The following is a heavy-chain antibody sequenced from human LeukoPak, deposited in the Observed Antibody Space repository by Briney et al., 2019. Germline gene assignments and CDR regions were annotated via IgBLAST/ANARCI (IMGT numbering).Heavy chain of an antibody. D-gene: IGHD3-22*01. J-gene: IGHJ4*02. CDR2: ISGSGGST. V-gene: IGHV3-23*01. CDR1: GFTFSSYA. Sequence: PGGFLRLSCAASGFTFSSYAMSWVRQAPGKGLEWVSAISGSGGSTYYGDSVKGRFTISRDNSKNTLYLQMNSLRAEDTAVYYCVKDQGFYYDSSVYYWGQGTLVTVSS. CDR3: VKDQGFYYDSSVYY.